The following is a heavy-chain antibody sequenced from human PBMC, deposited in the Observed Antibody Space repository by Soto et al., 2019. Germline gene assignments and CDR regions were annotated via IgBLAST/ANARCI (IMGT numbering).Heavy chain of an antibody. CDR1: GGSISSSDFY. J-gene: IGHJ5*02. D-gene: IGHD6-25*01. Sequence: SETLSLTCTVSGGSISSSDFYWGWLRQTPGKGLEFIGSMYYSGTTYYNPSLKSRVTISVDTSKNQFTMKLISVTAADTAVYYCAVVDSTGNWFDPWGEGALVTVS. CDR2: MYYSGTT. CDR3: AVVDSTGNWFDP. V-gene: IGHV4-39*01.